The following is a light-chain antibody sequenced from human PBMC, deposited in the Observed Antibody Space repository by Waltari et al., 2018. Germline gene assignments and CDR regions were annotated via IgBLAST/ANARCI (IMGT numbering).Light chain of an antibody. Sequence: EIVLTQSPGTLSLSPGESATLSCRASQSVDTYLAWYQKKPGQAPTLLTYDASTRATGIPARFSGIGSGTDFTLTISSLEPEDFAVYYCQQRSSWFTFGGGTKVEV. V-gene: IGKV3-11*01. CDR3: QQRSSWFT. J-gene: IGKJ4*01. CDR1: QSVDTY. CDR2: DAS.